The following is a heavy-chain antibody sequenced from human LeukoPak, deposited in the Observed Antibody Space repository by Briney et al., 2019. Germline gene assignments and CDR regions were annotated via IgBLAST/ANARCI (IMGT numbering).Heavy chain of an antibody. CDR2: IRSKANSYAT. CDR3: TYYYDSSGYYYYYYYMDV. D-gene: IGHD3-22*01. J-gene: IGHJ6*03. Sequence: PGGSLRLSCAASGFTFSGSAMHWVRQASGKGLEWVGRIRSKANSYATAYAASVKGRFTISRDDSKNTAYLQMNSLKTEDTAVYYCTYYYDSSGYYYYYYYMDVWGKGTTVTVSS. V-gene: IGHV3-73*01. CDR1: GFTFSGSA.